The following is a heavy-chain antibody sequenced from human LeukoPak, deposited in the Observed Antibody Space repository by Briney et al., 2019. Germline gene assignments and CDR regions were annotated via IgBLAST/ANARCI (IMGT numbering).Heavy chain of an antibody. CDR1: GFSLSTSGVG. Sequence: SGPTLVKPTQTLTLTCTFSGFSLSTSGVGVGWIRQPPGKALEWLALIYWDDDKPYSPSLKSRLTITKDTSKNQVVLTMTNMDPVDTATYYCAHRPKGDYYGSFFDYWGQRTLVTVSS. D-gene: IGHD3-10*01. CDR3: AHRPKGDYYGSFFDY. V-gene: IGHV2-5*02. CDR2: IYWDDDK. J-gene: IGHJ4*02.